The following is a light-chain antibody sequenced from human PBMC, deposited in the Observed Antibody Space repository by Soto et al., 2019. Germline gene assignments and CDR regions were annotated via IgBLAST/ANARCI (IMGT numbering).Light chain of an antibody. Sequence: DIQMTQSPSSLSASVGDRVTITCRASQSISSYLNWYQQKPGKAPKLLIYAASSLQSGVPLRFSGSGSGTDFTLTISSLQPEDFATYYCQQSYNTPTWTFGQGTKVEIK. V-gene: IGKV1-39*01. CDR1: QSISSY. CDR2: AAS. J-gene: IGKJ1*01. CDR3: QQSYNTPTWT.